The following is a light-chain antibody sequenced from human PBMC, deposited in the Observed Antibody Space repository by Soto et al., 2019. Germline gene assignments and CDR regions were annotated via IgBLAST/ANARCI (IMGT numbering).Light chain of an antibody. Sequence: EIVLTQSPGTLSFSPGERATLSCRASQSVSNNYLAWYQQKPGQAPRLLIYGASNRATGIPDRFSGSGSGTDFTLTISRLEPEDFAVYYCQQYGSSGTFGQGTKV. CDR3: QQYGSSGT. CDR2: GAS. J-gene: IGKJ1*01. CDR1: QSVSNNY. V-gene: IGKV3-20*01.